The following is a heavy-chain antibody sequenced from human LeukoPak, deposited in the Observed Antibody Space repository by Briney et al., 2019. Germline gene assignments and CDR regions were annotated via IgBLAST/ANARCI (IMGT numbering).Heavy chain of an antibody. J-gene: IGHJ5*02. D-gene: IGHD2-15*01. V-gene: IGHV1-2*02. CDR3: ARVPRRIVVVAANWFDP. CDR2: INPNSGGT. CDR1: GYTFTGYY. Sequence: GASVKVSCKASGYTFTGYYMHWVRQAPGQGLEWMGWINPNSGGTNYAQKFQGRVTMTRDTSISTAYMELSRLRSDDTAVYYCARVPRRIVVVAANWFDPWGQGTLVTVSS.